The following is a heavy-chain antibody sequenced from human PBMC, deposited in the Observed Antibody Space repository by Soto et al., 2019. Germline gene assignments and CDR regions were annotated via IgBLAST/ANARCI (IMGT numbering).Heavy chain of an antibody. CDR2: IYPGDSDT. V-gene: IGHV5-51*01. CDR1: GYTFTNYW. J-gene: IGHJ6*02. CDR3: AASIFYYGMDV. Sequence: PGESLNISCKGSGYTFTNYWIGWVRQMPRKGLEWMGIIYPGDSDTKYNPSFQGQVTISADKSITTTYLQWSSLKASDTAIYYCAASIFYYGMDVWGQGTTVTVSS.